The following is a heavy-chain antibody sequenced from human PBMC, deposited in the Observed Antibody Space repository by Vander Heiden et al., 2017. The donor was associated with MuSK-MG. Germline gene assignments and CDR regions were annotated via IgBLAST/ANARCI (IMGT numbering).Heavy chain of an antibody. CDR2: ISYDGSNK. CDR3: AKDPGSGDDGYYYYYMDV. V-gene: IGHV3-30*18. CDR1: GFTFSSYG. Sequence: QVQLVESGGGVVQPGRSLRLSCAASGFTFSSYGMHWVRQAPGKGLEWVAVISYDGSNKYYADSVKGRVTISRDNSKNTLYLQMNSLRAEETAVYYCAKDPGSGDDGYYYYYMDVWGKGTTVTVSS. J-gene: IGHJ6*03. D-gene: IGHD5-12*01.